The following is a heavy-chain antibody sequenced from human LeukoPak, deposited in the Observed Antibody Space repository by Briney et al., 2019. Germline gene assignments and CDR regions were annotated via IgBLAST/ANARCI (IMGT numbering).Heavy chain of an antibody. Sequence: GGSLRLSCAASGFTFSSYAMSWVRQAPGKGLEWVSAISGSGGSTYYADSVKGRFTISRDNSKNTLYLQMNSLRAEDTAVYYCAKSLGDPVRNPSAARKTWAGYGWFDPWGQGTLVTVSS. D-gene: IGHD2-2*01. CDR1: GFTFSSYA. CDR3: AKSLGDPVRNPSAARKTWAGYGWFDP. V-gene: IGHV3-23*01. J-gene: IGHJ5*02. CDR2: ISGSGGST.